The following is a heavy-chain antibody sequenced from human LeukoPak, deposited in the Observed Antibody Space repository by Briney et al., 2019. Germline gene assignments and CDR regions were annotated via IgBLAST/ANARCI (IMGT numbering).Heavy chain of an antibody. CDR1: GFTFSSYA. J-gene: IGHJ4*02. D-gene: IGHD2-15*01. Sequence: GGSLRLSCAASGFTFSSYAMHWVRQAPGNGLEWVAVISYDGSNKYYADSVKGRFTISRDNSKNTLYLQMNSLRAEDTAVYYCARGPCKKSGGSCYAPRSYWGQGTLVTVSS. V-gene: IGHV3-30*01. CDR2: ISYDGSNK. CDR3: ARGPCKKSGGSCYAPRSY.